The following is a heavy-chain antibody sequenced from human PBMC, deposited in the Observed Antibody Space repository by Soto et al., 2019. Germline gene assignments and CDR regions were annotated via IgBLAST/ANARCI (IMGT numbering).Heavy chain of an antibody. CDR2: IYYSGST. D-gene: IGHD6-13*01. CDR3: ARLPTPYSNSWTYYSGMDV. CDR1: GGSISSYY. J-gene: IGHJ6*02. Sequence: SETLSLTCTVSGGSISSYYWSWIRQPPGKGLEWIGYIYYSGSTNYNPSLKSRVTISVDTSKNQFSLKLSSVTAADTAVYYCARLPTPYSNSWTYYSGMDVWGQGTTVTVSS. V-gene: IGHV4-59*08.